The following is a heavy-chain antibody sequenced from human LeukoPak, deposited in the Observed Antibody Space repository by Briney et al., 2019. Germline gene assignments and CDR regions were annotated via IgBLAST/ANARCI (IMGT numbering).Heavy chain of an antibody. CDR2: LGIAGDT. Sequence: GGSLRLSCAASGFTVSSYAMHWVRQPIGKGLEWVSALGIAGDTFYPGSVKGRFTISRENAKNSLYLQMNSLRDEDTAMYYCARGGSRTVADPRVGYWGQGTLVTVSS. J-gene: IGHJ4*02. CDR1: GFTVSSYA. V-gene: IGHV3-13*01. D-gene: IGHD6-19*01. CDR3: ARGGSRTVADPRVGY.